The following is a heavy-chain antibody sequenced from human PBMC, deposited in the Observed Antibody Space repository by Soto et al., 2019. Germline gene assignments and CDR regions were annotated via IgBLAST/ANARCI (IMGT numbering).Heavy chain of an antibody. CDR2: ISSSSSTI. V-gene: IGHV3-48*01. CDR3: AKRKDCPSTTCFDY. Sequence: RVSCAASGFTIISYSRNCVIQAPRKGLEWVSYISSSSSTIYYVDSVKGRFTISRDNAKNSLYLQMNSLRAEDTAVYYCAKRKDCPSTTCFDYWGQATQVTVSS. D-gene: IGHD2-2*01. CDR1: GFTIISYS. J-gene: IGHJ4*02.